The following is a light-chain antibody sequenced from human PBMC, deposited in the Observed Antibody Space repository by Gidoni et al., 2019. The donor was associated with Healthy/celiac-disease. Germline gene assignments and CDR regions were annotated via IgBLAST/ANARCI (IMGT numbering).Light chain of an antibody. V-gene: IGLV3-1*01. CDR2: QDT. J-gene: IGLJ1*01. CDR1: RLGDKY. CDR3: QAWDSNAEF. Sequence: SYDLTQPPSVSVSPGQPASITCSGDRLGDKYTYWYQQKSGQSPVLVIYQDTKRPSGIPERFSGSNSGNTATLTISGTQALDEADYYCQAWDSNAEFFGTGTKVTVL.